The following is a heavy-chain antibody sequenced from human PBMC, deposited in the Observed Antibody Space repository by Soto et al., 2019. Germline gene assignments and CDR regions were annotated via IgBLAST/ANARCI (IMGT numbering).Heavy chain of an antibody. CDR2: IYYSGST. V-gene: IGHV4-31*03. CDR1: GGSISSGGYY. Sequence: KPSETLSLTCTVSGGSISSGGYYWSWIRQHPGKGLEWIGYIYYSGSTYYNPSLKSRVTISVDTSKNQFSLKLSSVTAADTAAYYCATSVVVTAIRSEYFDYWGQGTLVTVSS. D-gene: IGHD2-21*02. CDR3: ATSVVVTAIRSEYFDY. J-gene: IGHJ4*02.